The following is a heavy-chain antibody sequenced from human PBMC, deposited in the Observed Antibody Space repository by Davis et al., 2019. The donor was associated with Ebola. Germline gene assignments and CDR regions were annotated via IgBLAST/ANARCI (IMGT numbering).Heavy chain of an antibody. D-gene: IGHD3-22*01. CDR3: ARQDRDYYDRSGLDY. V-gene: IGHV4-59*08. Sequence: SETLSPTCPAPGAPTSSYSWSWIRQPPGKGLEWIGHIYYSGSTDYTPSLKSRITISLDASKSQLSLKLSSVTAADTAVYYCARQDRDYYDRSGLDYWGQGTLVTVSS. CDR1: GAPTSSYS. CDR2: IYYSGST. J-gene: IGHJ4*02.